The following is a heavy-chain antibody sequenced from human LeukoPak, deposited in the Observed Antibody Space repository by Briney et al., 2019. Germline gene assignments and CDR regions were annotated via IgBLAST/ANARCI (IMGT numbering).Heavy chain of an antibody. V-gene: IGHV5-10-1*01. J-gene: IGHJ3*02. D-gene: IGHD5-18*01. CDR2: IDPSDSYT. CDR1: GYSFTSYW. Sequence: GESLKISCKGSGYSFTSYWISRVRQMPGKGLEWMGRIDPSDSYTNYSPSFQGHVTISADKSISTAYLQWSSLKASDTAMYYCARTVDTAMANDAFDIWGQGTMVTLSS. CDR3: ARTVDTAMANDAFDI.